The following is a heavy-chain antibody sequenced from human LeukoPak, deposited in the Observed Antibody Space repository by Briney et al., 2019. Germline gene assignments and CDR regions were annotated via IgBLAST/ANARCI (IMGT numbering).Heavy chain of an antibody. D-gene: IGHD5-18*01. CDR1: GFTFSSYA. V-gene: IGHV3-23*01. CDR3: ANGYSYGHEDY. Sequence: GGSLRLSCAASGFTFSSYAMSWVRQAPGKGLGWVSAISGSGGSTYYADSVKGRFTISRDNSKNTLYLQMNSLRAEDTAVCYCANGYSYGHEDYWGQGTLVTVSS. J-gene: IGHJ4*02. CDR2: ISGSGGST.